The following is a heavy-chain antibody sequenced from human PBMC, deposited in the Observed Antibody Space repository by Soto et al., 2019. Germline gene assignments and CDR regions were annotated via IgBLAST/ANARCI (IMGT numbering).Heavy chain of an antibody. J-gene: IGHJ4*02. CDR3: ARRSLDY. CDR1: GYTFTSYG. Sequence: ASVKVSCKASGYTFTSYGISWVRQAPGQGLEWMGWIGSYNGDTNYAQKFQGRVTMTTDTSTNTAYMELRSLRSDDTAVYYCARRSLDYWGQGTLVTVSS. V-gene: IGHV1-18*01. CDR2: IGSYNGDT.